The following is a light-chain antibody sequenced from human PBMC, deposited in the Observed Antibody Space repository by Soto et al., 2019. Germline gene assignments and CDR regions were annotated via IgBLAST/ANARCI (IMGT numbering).Light chain of an antibody. CDR2: AAS. CDR3: RQYYIYPT. Sequence: AIRMTQSPSSLSASTGDRVTITCRASQGISSYLAWYQQKPGKAPKLLIYAASTLQSGVPSRFSGSVSGTDFTLTFSCLQSEDFATYNCRQYYIYPTFGQGTKVDIK. J-gene: IGKJ1*01. V-gene: IGKV1-8*01. CDR1: QGISSY.